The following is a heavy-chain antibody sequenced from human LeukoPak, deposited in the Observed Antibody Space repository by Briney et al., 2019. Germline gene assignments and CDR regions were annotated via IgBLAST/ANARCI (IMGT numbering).Heavy chain of an antibody. CDR2: LYSGSDT. CDR1: GFTVSTKY. V-gene: IGHV3-53*01. J-gene: IGHJ2*01. CDR3: ARVGDHFHWYLDL. Sequence: GGSLRLSCAASGFTVSTKYMNWVRQAPGRRLEWVSILYSGSDTYYANFVKGRFTISRDSSKNILVLQMNDLRAEDTAVYYCARVGDHFHWYLDLWGRGTLVTVSS. D-gene: IGHD3-10*01.